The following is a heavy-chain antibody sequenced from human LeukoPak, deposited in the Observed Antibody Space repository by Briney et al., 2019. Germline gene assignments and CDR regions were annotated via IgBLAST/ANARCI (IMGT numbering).Heavy chain of an antibody. CDR2: IKQDGSEK. CDR3: ARDTHYYDSSGCYYYYGMDV. D-gene: IGHD3-22*01. J-gene: IGHJ6*02. CDR1: GFTFSSYW. Sequence: GGSLKLSCAASGFTFSSYWMSWVRQAPGKGLEWVANIKQDGSEKYYVDSVKGRFTISRDNAKNSLYLQMNSLRAEDTAVYYCARDTHYYDSSGCYYYYGMDVWGQGTTVTVSS. V-gene: IGHV3-7*01.